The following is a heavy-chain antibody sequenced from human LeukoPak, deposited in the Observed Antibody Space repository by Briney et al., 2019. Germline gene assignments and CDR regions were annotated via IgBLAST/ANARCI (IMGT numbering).Heavy chain of an antibody. Sequence: SVKVSCKASGGTFSSYAISWVRQAPGQGLEWMGRIIPILGIANYAQKFQGRVTITADKSTSTAYMELSSLRSEDTAVYYCAIESTGIAVAGTRWFDPWGQGTLVTVSS. V-gene: IGHV1-69*04. CDR2: IIPILGIA. CDR3: AIESTGIAVAGTRWFDP. CDR1: GGTFSSYA. J-gene: IGHJ5*02. D-gene: IGHD6-19*01.